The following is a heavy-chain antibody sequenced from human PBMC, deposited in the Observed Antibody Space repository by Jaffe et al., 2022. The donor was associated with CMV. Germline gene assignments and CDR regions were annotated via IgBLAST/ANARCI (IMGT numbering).Heavy chain of an antibody. D-gene: IGHD4-17*01. J-gene: IGHJ4*02. V-gene: IGHV1-18*01. Sequence: QVQLVQSGAEVKKPGASVKVSCKASGYTFTRYGITWVRQAPGQGLEWMGWISTYNGDTNSAQKVQDRVTMTTVTSTSTAYMELRTLTSDDTAVYYCARGAPYGSYPPIDFWGQGTLVTVSS. CDR2: ISTYNGDT. CDR1: GYTFTRYG. CDR3: ARGAPYGSYPPIDF.